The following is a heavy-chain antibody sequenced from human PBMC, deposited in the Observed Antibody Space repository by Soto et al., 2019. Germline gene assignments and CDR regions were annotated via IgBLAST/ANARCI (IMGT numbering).Heavy chain of an antibody. J-gene: IGHJ3*02. CDR2: ISYDGTFK. CDR3: ARGRHIVMVTATSGGFDI. Sequence: QVQLVESGGGVVQPGRSLRLSCAASGFAFTSYAMNWVRQSPGKGLEWVAIISYDGTFKSYADSVKGRFTISRDNSKNTLCLQMNSLRADDTAVYYCARGRHIVMVTATSGGFDIWGQGTMVTVSS. D-gene: IGHD2-21*02. CDR1: GFAFTSYA. V-gene: IGHV3-30-3*01.